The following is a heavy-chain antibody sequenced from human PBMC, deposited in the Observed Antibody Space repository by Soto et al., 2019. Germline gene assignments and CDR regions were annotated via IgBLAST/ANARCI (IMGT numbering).Heavy chain of an antibody. CDR3: ARDYSYGDYAEDYYYGMDV. V-gene: IGHV4-30-4*01. CDR1: GGSISSGDYY. Sequence: SETLSLTCTVSGGSISSGDYYWSWIRQPPGKGLEWIGYIYYSGSTYYNPSLKSRVTISVDTSKNQFSLKLSSVTAADTAVYYCARDYSYGDYAEDYYYGMDVWGQGTTVTVSS. CDR2: IYYSGST. D-gene: IGHD4-17*01. J-gene: IGHJ6*02.